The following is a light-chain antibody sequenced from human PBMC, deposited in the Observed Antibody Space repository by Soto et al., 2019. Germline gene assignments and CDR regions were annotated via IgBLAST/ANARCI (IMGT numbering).Light chain of an antibody. CDR3: CSYAGSSLWV. CDR1: SSDVGVYNY. J-gene: IGLJ3*02. Sequence: QSALTQPRSVSGSPGQSVTISCTGTSSDVGVYNYVSWYQQHPGKAPQLVIYDVIKRPSGVPYRFSGSKSGNTASLTISWLEAEDEADYYCCSYAGSSLWVFGGGTKLTVL. V-gene: IGLV2-11*01. CDR2: DVI.